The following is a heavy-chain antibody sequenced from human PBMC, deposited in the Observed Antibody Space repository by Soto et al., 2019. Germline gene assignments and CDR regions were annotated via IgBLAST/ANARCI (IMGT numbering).Heavy chain of an antibody. CDR1: GDSISSGGYY. D-gene: IGHD5-18*01. J-gene: IGHJ5*02. CDR3: ATTRRGYSFGFNYGWFDP. Sequence: LSLTCTVSGDSISSGGYYWSWIRQHPGKGLEWIGYIHYSGSAYYNPSLKSRVTISVDTSKSRFSLKLNSVTAADTAVYYCATTRRGYSFGFNYGWFDPWGQGVLVTVSS. CDR2: IHYSGSA. V-gene: IGHV4-31*03.